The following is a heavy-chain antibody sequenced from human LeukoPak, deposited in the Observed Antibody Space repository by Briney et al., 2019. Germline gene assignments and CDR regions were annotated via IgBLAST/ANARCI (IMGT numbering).Heavy chain of an antibody. CDR2: IYTSGST. CDR1: GGSISSGSYY. V-gene: IGHV4-61*02. CDR3: ARGRLGLHCSSTSCLHFDY. J-gene: IGHJ4*02. D-gene: IGHD2-2*01. Sequence: SETLSLTCTVSGGSISSGSYYWSWIRQPAGKGLEWIGRIYTSGSTNYNPSLKSRVTISVDTSKNQFSLKLSSVTAADTAVYYCARGRLGLHCSSTSCLHFDYWGQGTLVTVSS.